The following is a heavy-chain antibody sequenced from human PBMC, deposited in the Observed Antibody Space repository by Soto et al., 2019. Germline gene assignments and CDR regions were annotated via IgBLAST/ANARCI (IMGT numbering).Heavy chain of an antibody. D-gene: IGHD1-26*01. CDR1: GFTFDDYA. Sequence: GGSLRLSCAASGFTFDDYAMHWVRHAPGKGLEWVSLISGDGGSTDYAYSVKGRFTISRDNSKNSLYLQMNRLRTEDTALYYCAEDRSGSYCDYYYGIDIWGQGTTVTVSS. V-gene: IGHV3-43*02. CDR2: ISGDGGST. CDR3: AEDRSGSYCDYYYGIDI. J-gene: IGHJ6*02.